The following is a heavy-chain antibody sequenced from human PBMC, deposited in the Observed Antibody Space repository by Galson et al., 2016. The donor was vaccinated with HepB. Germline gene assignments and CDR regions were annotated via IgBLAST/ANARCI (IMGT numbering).Heavy chain of an antibody. Sequence: GYTFTDHYIHWVRQAPGQGPEWMGWINANRDGTNYAQKFQGWVTMTRDTSISTAYMELSRLTSDDTAVYYCARGYCTGGICYPQDWGQGTLVTVAS. D-gene: IGHD2-8*02. V-gene: IGHV1-2*04. J-gene: IGHJ4*02. CDR3: ARGYCTGGICYPQD. CDR2: INANRDGT. CDR1: GYTFTDHY.